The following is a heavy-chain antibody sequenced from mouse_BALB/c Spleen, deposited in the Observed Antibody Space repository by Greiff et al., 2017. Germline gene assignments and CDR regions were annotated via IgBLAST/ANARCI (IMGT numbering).Heavy chain of an antibody. CDR1: GFSLTSYD. D-gene: IGHD2-2*01. Sequence: QVQLKESGPGLVAPSQSLSITCTVSGFSLTSYDISWIRQPPGKGLEWLGVIWTGGGTNYNSAFMSRLSISKDNSKSQVFLKMNSLQTDDTAIYYCVRDAGYDVAWFAYWGQGTLVTVSA. V-gene: IGHV2-9-2*01. J-gene: IGHJ3*01. CDR3: VRDAGYDVAWFAY. CDR2: IWTGGGT.